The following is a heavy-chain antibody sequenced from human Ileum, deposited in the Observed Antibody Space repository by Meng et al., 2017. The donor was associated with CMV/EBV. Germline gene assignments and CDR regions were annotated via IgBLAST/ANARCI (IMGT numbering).Heavy chain of an antibody. Sequence: GESLKISCAASGFTFSSYSMNWVRQAPGKGLEWVSSISSSSSYIYYADSVKGRFTISRDNAKNSLYLQMNSLRVEDTAVYYCVRVRYCSSTSCYSDRMDVWGQGTTVTVSS. D-gene: IGHD2-2*01. J-gene: IGHJ6*02. CDR1: GFTFSSYS. V-gene: IGHV3-21*01. CDR3: VRVRYCSSTSCYSDRMDV. CDR2: ISSSSSYI.